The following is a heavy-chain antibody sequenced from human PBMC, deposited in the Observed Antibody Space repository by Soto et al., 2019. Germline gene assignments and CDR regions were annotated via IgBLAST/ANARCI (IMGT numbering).Heavy chain of an antibody. Sequence: PGGSLRLSSAASGFSFSDQAMNWVRQAPGKGMEWVSAISSTGATTYDADSVKVRFTISRDKSNNTLYVPMHSLRAEDTAVYYCAKVIGTFYYGMDVWGQGTTVTVSS. D-gene: IGHD2-21*01. J-gene: IGHJ6*02. CDR2: ISSTGATT. CDR1: GFSFSDQA. V-gene: IGHV3-23*01. CDR3: AKVIGTFYYGMDV.